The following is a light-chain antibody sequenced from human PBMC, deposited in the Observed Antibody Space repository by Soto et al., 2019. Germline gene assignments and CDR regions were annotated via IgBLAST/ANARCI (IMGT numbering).Light chain of an antibody. CDR3: SPYTSSSTYV. Sequence: QSALTQPASVSGSPGQSITISCTGTSSDVGGYNYVSWYQQHPGKAPKLMIYEVSNRPSGVSNRFSGSKSGNTASLTISGLRAEDEADYYCSPYTSSSTYVFGTGTKVTVL. CDR2: EVS. CDR1: SSDVGGYNY. J-gene: IGLJ1*01. V-gene: IGLV2-14*01.